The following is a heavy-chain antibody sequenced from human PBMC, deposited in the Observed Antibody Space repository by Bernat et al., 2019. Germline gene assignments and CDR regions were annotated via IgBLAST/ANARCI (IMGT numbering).Heavy chain of an antibody. CDR3: ARDHQWLAFNGMDV. J-gene: IGHJ6*02. CDR1: GYTFIHYD. D-gene: IGHD6-19*01. Sequence: QVQLVQSGPEVKKPGASVKVSCKASGYTFIHYDITWVRQAPGQGLEWVGRISAHNGNTNYGQKVQGRVTMTTDTSTSTAYMELRSLSSNDTAVYYCARDHQWLAFNGMDVWGQGTTVSVSS. V-gene: IGHV1-18*01. CDR2: ISAHNGNT.